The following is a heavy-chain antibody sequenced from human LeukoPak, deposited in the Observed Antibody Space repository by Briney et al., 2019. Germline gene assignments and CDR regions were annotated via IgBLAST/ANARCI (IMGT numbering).Heavy chain of an antibody. V-gene: IGHV1-18*01. Sequence: ASVKVSCKASGYTFTNYGISWVRQAPGQGLEWMGWISPYNGSTNYALKLQGRVIMTTDTSTSTAYMELRSLRPDDTAVYYCARDMLTTADFDYWGQGTLVTVSS. CDR3: ARDMLTTADFDY. J-gene: IGHJ4*02. D-gene: IGHD3-16*01. CDR2: ISPYNGST. CDR1: GYTFTNYG.